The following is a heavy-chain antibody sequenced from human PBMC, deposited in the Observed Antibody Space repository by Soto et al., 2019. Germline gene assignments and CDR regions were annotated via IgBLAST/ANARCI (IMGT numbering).Heavy chain of an antibody. CDR1: GSSINSSGYY. CDR3: ARLPSRHLVDY. V-gene: IGHV4-39*01. CDR2: MFYGVST. Sequence: PSETLSLTCTVSGSSINSSGYYWGWFRQPPGKGLEWIGSMFYGVSTYYNPSLKSRVTVSVDTSKNQFSLNLRSVTAADTAVYYCARLPSRHLVDYWGQGTLVTVSS. J-gene: IGHJ4*02. D-gene: IGHD3-3*02.